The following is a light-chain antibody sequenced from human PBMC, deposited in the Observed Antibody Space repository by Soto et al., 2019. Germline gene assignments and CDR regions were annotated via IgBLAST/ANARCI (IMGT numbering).Light chain of an antibody. CDR3: QQYGSSPRT. J-gene: IGKJ1*01. CDR1: QSVRNNY. CDR2: GAS. Sequence: EIVLTQSPGTLSLSPGERATLSCRASQSVRNNYLAWYQQRPGQAPRLPIYGASSRATGIPDRFGGSGSGTDFTLTISRLEPEDFAVYYCQQYGSSPRTFGQGTKVDIK. V-gene: IGKV3-20*01.